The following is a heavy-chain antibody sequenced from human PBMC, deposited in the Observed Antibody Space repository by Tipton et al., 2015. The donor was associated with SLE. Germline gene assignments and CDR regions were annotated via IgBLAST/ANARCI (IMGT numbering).Heavy chain of an antibody. D-gene: IGHD3-3*01. CDR3: ARGPYYDIWSGYKDPLDY. V-gene: IGHV4-39*07. CDR1: GSSITSSSHY. CDR2: INHNGGT. J-gene: IGHJ4*02. Sequence: TLSLTCSISGSSITSSSHYWGWIRQPPGKGLEWIGEINHNGGTNYNPSLKSRVTISVDTSKNQFSLKLSSVTAADTAVYYCARGPYYDIWSGYKDPLDYWGQGTLVTVSS.